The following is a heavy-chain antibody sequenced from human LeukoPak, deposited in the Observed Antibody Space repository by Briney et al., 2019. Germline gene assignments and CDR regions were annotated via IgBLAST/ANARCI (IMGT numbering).Heavy chain of an antibody. V-gene: IGHV3-21*01. CDR1: GFTFSSYS. CDR2: ISSGSSYI. J-gene: IGHJ4*02. Sequence: GGSLRLSCAASGFTFSSYSMNWVRQAPGKGLEWVSSISSGSSYIYYADSVKGRFTISRDNAKNSLYLQMNSLRAEDTAVYYCARDPPTVVTVAGEHYFDYWGQGTLVTVSS. CDR3: ARDPPTVVTVAGEHYFDY. D-gene: IGHD4-23*01.